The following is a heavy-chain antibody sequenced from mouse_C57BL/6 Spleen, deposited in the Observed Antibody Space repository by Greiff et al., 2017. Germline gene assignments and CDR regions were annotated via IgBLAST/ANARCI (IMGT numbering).Heavy chain of an antibody. D-gene: IGHD2-2*01. Sequence: QVQLQQSGAELVRPGASVTLSCKASGYTFTDYEMHWVKQTPVHGLEWIGAIDPETGGTAYNQKFKGKAILTADKSSSTAYMELRSLTSEDSAVYYCTRKWFGAMDYWGQGTSVTVSS. CDR1: GYTFTDYE. CDR3: TRKWFGAMDY. V-gene: IGHV1-15*01. J-gene: IGHJ4*01. CDR2: IDPETGGT.